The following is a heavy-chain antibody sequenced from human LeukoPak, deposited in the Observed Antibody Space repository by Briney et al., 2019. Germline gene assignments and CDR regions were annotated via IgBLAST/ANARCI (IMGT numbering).Heavy chain of an antibody. Sequence: GESLKFSSKASGYSFTNYWIAWVRQMPGKGLEYMGIIYPGDSDTRYSPSFQGQVTISADESISTAYLQWSSLKASDTAMYYCAILNQSSGNSRPLDSWGQGTLVTVSS. D-gene: IGHD4-23*01. J-gene: IGHJ4*02. CDR2: IYPGDSDT. CDR3: AILNQSSGNSRPLDS. V-gene: IGHV5-51*01. CDR1: GYSFTNYW.